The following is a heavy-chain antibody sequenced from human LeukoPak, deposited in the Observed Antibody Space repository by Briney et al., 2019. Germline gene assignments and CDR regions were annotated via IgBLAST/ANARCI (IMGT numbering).Heavy chain of an antibody. CDR1: GFTFSSYA. D-gene: IGHD6-19*01. V-gene: IGHV3-30-3*01. CDR3: ARDRAGAVASPFGY. CDR2: ISYDGSNK. Sequence: PGGSLRLSCAASGFTFSSYAMHWVRQAPGKGLEWVAVISYDGSNKYYADSVKGRFTISRDNSKNTLYLQMNSLRAEDTAVYYCARDRAGAVASPFGYWGQGTLVTVSS. J-gene: IGHJ4*02.